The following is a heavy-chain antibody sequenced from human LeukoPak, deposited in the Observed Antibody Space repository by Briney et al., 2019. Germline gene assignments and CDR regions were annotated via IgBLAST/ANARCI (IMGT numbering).Heavy chain of an antibody. CDR1: GFTFSSYA. V-gene: IGHV3-30-3*01. CDR2: ISYDGSNK. Sequence: PGGSLRLSCAASGFTFSSYAMHWVRQAPGKGLEWVAVISYDGSNKYYADSVKGRFTISRDNSKNTLYLQMNSLRAEDTAVYYCARDNIPDYWGQGTLVTVSS. CDR3: ARDNIPDY. J-gene: IGHJ4*02.